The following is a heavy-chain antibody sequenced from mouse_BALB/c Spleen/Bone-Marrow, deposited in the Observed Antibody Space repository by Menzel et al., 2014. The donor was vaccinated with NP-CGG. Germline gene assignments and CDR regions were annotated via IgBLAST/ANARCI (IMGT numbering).Heavy chain of an antibody. Sequence: VQLQQSGTVLARPGASVQMSCKASGYTFTSYWMHRGKQRPGQGLEWIGAIYPGNSDTNYNQNFKGKAKLTAVTSSSTAYMELSSLTNEDSAVYYCTRDYGNSWYFDVWGAGTTVTVSS. CDR2: IYPGNSDT. D-gene: IGHD2-1*01. CDR1: GYTFTSYW. CDR3: TRDYGNSWYFDV. J-gene: IGHJ1*01. V-gene: IGHV1-5*01.